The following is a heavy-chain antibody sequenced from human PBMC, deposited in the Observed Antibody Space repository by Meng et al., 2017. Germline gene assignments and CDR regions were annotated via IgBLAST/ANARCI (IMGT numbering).Heavy chain of an antibody. V-gene: IGHV1-2*06. Sequence: VELVESGRKVKDPGASVKVSCKPSGNTFPDYYIHWVRRAPGQGLEWMGRINPKSGDTHYAQKFQARVTMTGDTSISTAYMELSGLRADDTAMYYCARDEDISAAGKLFGDYWGQGTLVTVSS. CDR1: GNTFPDYY. D-gene: IGHD6-25*01. J-gene: IGHJ4*02. CDR2: INPKSGDT. CDR3: ARDEDISAAGKLFGDY.